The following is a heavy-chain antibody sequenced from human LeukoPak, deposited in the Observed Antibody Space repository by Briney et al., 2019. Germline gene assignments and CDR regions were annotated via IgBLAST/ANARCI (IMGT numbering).Heavy chain of an antibody. Sequence: SSETLSLTCTVSGGSISSSSYYWGWIRQPPGKGLEWIGSIYYSGSTYYNPSLKSRVTILVDTSKNQFSLKLSSVTAADTAVYYCARDMSSSLFNWFDPWGQGTLVTVSS. D-gene: IGHD6-13*01. CDR2: IYYSGST. V-gene: IGHV4-39*07. CDR3: ARDMSSSLFNWFDP. CDR1: GGSISSSSYY. J-gene: IGHJ5*02.